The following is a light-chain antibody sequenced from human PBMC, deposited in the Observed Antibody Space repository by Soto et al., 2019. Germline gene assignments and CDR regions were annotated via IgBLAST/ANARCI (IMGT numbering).Light chain of an antibody. V-gene: IGKV1-39*01. CDR3: QQSYSTPLT. Sequence: DIQMTQSPSSLSASVGDRVTITCRASQSISSYLNWYQQKPGKAPKLLMYGASSLQSGDPSRFSGSGSGTDFTLTISSLQPEDFATYYCQQSYSTPLTFGGGTKVDIK. J-gene: IGKJ4*01. CDR1: QSISSY. CDR2: GAS.